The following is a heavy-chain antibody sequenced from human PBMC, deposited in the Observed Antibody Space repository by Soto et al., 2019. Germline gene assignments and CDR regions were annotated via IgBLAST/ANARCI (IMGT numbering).Heavy chain of an antibody. CDR1: GYTFTKFW. J-gene: IGHJ4*02. CDR2: IYPGDADA. Sequence: PGESLKISCKGSGYTFTKFWIVWVRQMPGKGLECVGIIYPGDADARYSPSFQGQVTISVDKSTNTAFLQWRSLKASDTAMYYCXRNQGYSYGHLPPDFDYWGQGTLVTVSS. V-gene: IGHV5-51*01. D-gene: IGHD5-12*01. CDR3: XRNQGYSYGHLPPDFDY.